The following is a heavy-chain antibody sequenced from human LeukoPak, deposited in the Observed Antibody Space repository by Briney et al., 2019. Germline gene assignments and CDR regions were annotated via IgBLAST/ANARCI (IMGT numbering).Heavy chain of an antibody. CDR3: ARDYYDSSGYQL. CDR1: GFTFNSYA. CDR2: ISGGGGST. V-gene: IGHV3-23*01. Sequence: GGSLRLSCAASGFTFNSYAMSWVRQAPGKGLEWVSIISGGGGSTSYADSVKGRFTISRDNSKNTLYLQMNSLRAEDTAVYYCARDYYDSSGYQLGGQGTLVTVSS. J-gene: IGHJ4*02. D-gene: IGHD3-22*01.